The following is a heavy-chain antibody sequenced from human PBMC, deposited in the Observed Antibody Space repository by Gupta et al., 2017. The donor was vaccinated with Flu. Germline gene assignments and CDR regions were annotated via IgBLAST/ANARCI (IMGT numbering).Heavy chain of an antibody. Sequence: DERRGDTGGGVVQPGGARVLSCAVAGFSFSNYDLHWVRQGTGKDLEWVSGIGTEGDVFYADSVKGRFTISRENATHFLSLQMNNLSAEDTVVYFCARGTYCKETDCLRIWYFDLWGRGTLVSVSS. V-gene: IGHV3-13*01. D-gene: IGHD2/OR15-2a*01. J-gene: IGHJ2*01. CDR3: ARGTYCKETDCLRIWYFDL. CDR2: IGTEGDV. CDR1: GFSFSNYD.